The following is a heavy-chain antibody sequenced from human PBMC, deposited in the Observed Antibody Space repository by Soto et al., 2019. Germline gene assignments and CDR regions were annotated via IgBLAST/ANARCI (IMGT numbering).Heavy chain of an antibody. CDR1: GGSISSSSYY. Sequence: PSETLSLTCTVSGGSISSSSYYWGWIRQPPGKGLEWIGSIYYSGSTYYNPSLKSRVTISVDTSKNQFSLKLSSVTAADTAVYYCARHGGAIRDGYIPAFDYWGQGTLVTVSS. D-gene: IGHD2-2*01. CDR2: IYYSGST. CDR3: ARHGGAIRDGYIPAFDY. J-gene: IGHJ4*02. V-gene: IGHV4-39*01.